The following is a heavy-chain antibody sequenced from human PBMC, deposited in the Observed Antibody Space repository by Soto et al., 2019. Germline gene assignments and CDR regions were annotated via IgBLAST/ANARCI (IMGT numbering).Heavy chain of an antibody. Sequence: GGSLRLSCTASGFTFSSYWMSWVRQAPGKGLEWVANIKQDGSEKYYVDSVKGRFTISRDNAKNSLYLQMNSLRAEDTAVYYCASXLFHSSSWYYYYYGMDVWGQGTTVTVSS. CDR3: ASXLFHSSSWYYYYYGMDV. CDR2: IKQDGSEK. CDR1: GFTFSSYW. J-gene: IGHJ6*02. D-gene: IGHD6-13*01. V-gene: IGHV3-7*03.